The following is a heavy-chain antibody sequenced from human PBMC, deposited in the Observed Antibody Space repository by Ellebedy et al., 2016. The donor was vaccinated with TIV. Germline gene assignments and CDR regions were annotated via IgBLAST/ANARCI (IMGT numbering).Heavy chain of an antibody. V-gene: IGHV1-2*02. CDR1: GYHFTQNY. CDR3: ARGTKSSSSS. CDR2: INPVTGGT. J-gene: IGHJ1*01. Sequence: ASVKVSXKASGYHFTQNYINWVRQAPGQGLEWMGWINPVTGGTNYAQKFQGRVSMTRDTPISTAYLELSSLTSDDTAIYFCARGTKSSSSSWGQGTLVTVSS. D-gene: IGHD6-6*01.